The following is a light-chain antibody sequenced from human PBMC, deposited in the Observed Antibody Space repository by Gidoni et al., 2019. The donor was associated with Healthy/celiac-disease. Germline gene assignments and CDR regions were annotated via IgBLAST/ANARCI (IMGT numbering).Light chain of an antibody. V-gene: IGLV3-19*01. CDR2: GKN. CDR3: NARDSSGNHYVV. Sequence: SSELTQDPAVSVALVQTVRITCQGDSLRSYYASWYQQKPGQAPVLVIYGKNNRPSGIPDRFSGSSSGNTAALTITGAQAEDEADYYCNARDSSGNHYVVFGGGTKLTVL. CDR1: SLRSYY. J-gene: IGLJ2*01.